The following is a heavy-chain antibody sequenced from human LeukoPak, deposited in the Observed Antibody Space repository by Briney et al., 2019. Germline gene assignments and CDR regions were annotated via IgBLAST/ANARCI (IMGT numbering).Heavy chain of an antibody. CDR3: AKRKGVVTAPYYYYYMDV. D-gene: IGHD2-21*02. CDR1: GFTFSSYG. V-gene: IGHV3-30*18. CDR2: ISYDGSNK. Sequence: PGGSLRLSCAASGFTFSSYGMHWVRQAPGKGLEWVAVISYDGSNKYYADSVKGRFTISRDNSKNTLYLQMNSLRAEDTAVYYCAKRKGVVTAPYYYYYMDVWGKGTTVTVSS. J-gene: IGHJ6*03.